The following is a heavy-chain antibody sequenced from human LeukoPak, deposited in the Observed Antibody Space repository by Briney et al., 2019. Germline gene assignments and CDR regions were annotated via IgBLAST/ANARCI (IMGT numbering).Heavy chain of an antibody. CDR2: IYYSGST. J-gene: IGHJ4*02. D-gene: IGHD6-13*01. CDR1: GGSISSSSYY. CDR3: ASTSGYSSSWTKARTYYFDY. V-gene: IGHV4-39*07. Sequence: SETLSLTCTVSGGSISSSSYYWGWIRQPPGKGLEWIGSIYYSGSTYYNPSLKSRVTISVDTSKNQFSLKLSSVTAADTAVYYCASTSGYSSSWTKARTYYFDYWGQGTLVTVSS.